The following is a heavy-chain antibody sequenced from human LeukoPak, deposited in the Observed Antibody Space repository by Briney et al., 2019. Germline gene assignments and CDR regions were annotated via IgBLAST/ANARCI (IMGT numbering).Heavy chain of an antibody. J-gene: IGHJ6*02. Sequence: SETLSLTCAVYGGSFSGYYWSWIRQPPGKGLEWIGEIDHSGSTNYNPSLKSRVTISVDTSKNQFSLKLSSVTAADTAVYYCARLRLRIAAAGTSYYGMDVWGQGTTVTVSS. D-gene: IGHD6-13*01. V-gene: IGHV4-34*01. CDR2: IDHSGST. CDR1: GGSFSGYY. CDR3: ARLRLRIAAAGTSYYGMDV.